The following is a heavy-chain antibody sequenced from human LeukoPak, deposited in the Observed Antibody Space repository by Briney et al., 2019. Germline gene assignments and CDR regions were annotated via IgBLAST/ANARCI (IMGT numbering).Heavy chain of an antibody. CDR2: ISYDGSNK. Sequence: PGRSLRLSCAASGFTFSSYAMHWVRQAPGKGLEWVAVISYDGSNKYYADSVKGRFTISRDNSKNTPYLQMNSLRAEDTAVYYCARENVGIGWSLGFDYWGQGTLVTVSS. D-gene: IGHD2-15*01. CDR3: ARENVGIGWSLGFDY. V-gene: IGHV3-30-3*01. CDR1: GFTFSSYA. J-gene: IGHJ4*02.